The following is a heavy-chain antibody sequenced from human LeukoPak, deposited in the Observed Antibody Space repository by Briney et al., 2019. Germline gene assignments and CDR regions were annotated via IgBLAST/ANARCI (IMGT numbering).Heavy chain of an antibody. J-gene: IGHJ4*02. V-gene: IGHV3-30-3*01. CDR1: GFTFSSYA. Sequence: PGGSLRLSCAASGFTFSSYAMHWVHQAPGKGLEWVAVISYDGNNKYYADSVKGRFTISRDNSKNTLYLQMNTLRAEDTAVYYCARAPRTAANFDYWGQGTLVTVSS. CDR3: ARAPRTAANFDY. CDR2: ISYDGNNK. D-gene: IGHD6-13*01.